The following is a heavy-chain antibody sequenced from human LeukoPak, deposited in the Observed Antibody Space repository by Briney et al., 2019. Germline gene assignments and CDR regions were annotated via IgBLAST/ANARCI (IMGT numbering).Heavy chain of an antibody. Sequence: GGSLRLSCAASGFTFSSYSMNWVRQAPGKGLEWVSYISSSSSTIYYADSVKGRFTISRDNSKNTVYLQMNSLRAEDTAVYYCAKYRVEGPAATRGGFDYWGQGTLVTVSS. J-gene: IGHJ4*02. CDR3: AKYRVEGPAATRGGFDY. CDR1: GFTFSSYS. V-gene: IGHV3-48*01. CDR2: ISSSSSTI. D-gene: IGHD2-2*01.